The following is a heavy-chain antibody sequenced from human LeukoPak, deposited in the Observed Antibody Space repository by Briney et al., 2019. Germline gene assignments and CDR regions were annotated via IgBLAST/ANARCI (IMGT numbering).Heavy chain of an antibody. CDR1: GGSISSYY. Sequence: SETLSLTCTVSGGSISSYYWSWIRQPLGKGLEWIGYIYYSGSTNYNPSLKSRVTISVDTSKNQFSLKLSSVTAADTAVYYCARDKNASSGWPIPFDYWGQGTLVTVSS. CDR2: IYYSGST. V-gene: IGHV4-59*01. D-gene: IGHD6-19*01. J-gene: IGHJ4*02. CDR3: ARDKNASSGWPIPFDY.